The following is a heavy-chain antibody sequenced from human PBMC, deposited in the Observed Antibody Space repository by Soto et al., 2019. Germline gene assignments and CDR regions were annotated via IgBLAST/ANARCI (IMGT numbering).Heavy chain of an antibody. J-gene: IGHJ4*02. Sequence: QVQLQESGPGLVKPSETLSLTCSVSDGSVNTGNYYWSWIRQPPGKGLEWIGHIYYIGTTNYKPPLKSRVTISVDTSKNQFSLKVTSVTAADTAVYFCAREEKQLSRYGGDFDYWGQGILVTVSS. CDR3: AREEKQLSRYGGDFDY. CDR1: DGSVNTGNYY. V-gene: IGHV4-61*01. D-gene: IGHD3-16*01. CDR2: IYYIGTT.